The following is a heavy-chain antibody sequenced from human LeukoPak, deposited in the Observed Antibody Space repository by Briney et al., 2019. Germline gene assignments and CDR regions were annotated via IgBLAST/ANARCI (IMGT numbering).Heavy chain of an antibody. V-gene: IGHV3-21*01. CDR2: ISSSSSYI. CDR1: GFTFSSYS. CDR3: AREDDYGDYEWGERDY. J-gene: IGHJ4*02. Sequence: GGSLRLSCAASGFTFSSYSMNWVRQAPGKGLEWVSSISSSSSYIYYADSVKGRFTISRDNAKNSLYLQMNSLRAEDTAVYYCAREDDYGDYEWGERDYWGQGTLVTVSS. D-gene: IGHD4-17*01.